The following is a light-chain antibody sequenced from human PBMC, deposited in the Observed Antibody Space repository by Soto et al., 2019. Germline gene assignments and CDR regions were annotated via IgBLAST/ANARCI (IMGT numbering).Light chain of an antibody. CDR3: SSYTSSSTWV. V-gene: IGLV2-14*01. CDR2: AIS. CDR1: SSDVGGYNY. J-gene: IGLJ3*02. Sequence: QSALTQPASLSGSPGQSITISCTGTSSDVGGYNYVSWYQHHPGKAPRLMTYAISNRPSGVSSRFSGSKSGNTASLTISGLQAEDEADYYCSSYTSSSTWVFGGGTKLTVL.